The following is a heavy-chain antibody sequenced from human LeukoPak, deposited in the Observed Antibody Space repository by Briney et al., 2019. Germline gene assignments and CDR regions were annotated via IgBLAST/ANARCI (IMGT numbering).Heavy chain of an antibody. J-gene: IGHJ4*02. D-gene: IGHD3-10*01. Sequence: GGSLRLSCAASGFTFSSYAMSWVRQAPGKGLEWVSAISGSGGSTHCADSVKGRFTISRDNSKNTLYLQMNSLRAEDTAVYYCAKDLYYGSGSPYYFDYWGQGTLVTVSS. CDR2: ISGSGGST. V-gene: IGHV3-23*01. CDR1: GFTFSSYA. CDR3: AKDLYYGSGSPYYFDY.